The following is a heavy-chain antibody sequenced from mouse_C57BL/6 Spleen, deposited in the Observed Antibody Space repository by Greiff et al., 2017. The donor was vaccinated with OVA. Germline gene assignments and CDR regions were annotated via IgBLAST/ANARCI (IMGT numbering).Heavy chain of an antibody. Sequence: VQLQQSGAELMKPGASVKLSCKASGYTFTGYWIEWVKQRPGHGLEWIGEILPGSGSTNYNEKFKGKATFTADTSSNTDYMQLSSLTTEDSAIYYCARKITALGARGFDYWGQGTTLTVSS. J-gene: IGHJ2*01. CDR2: ILPGSGST. D-gene: IGHD1-1*01. CDR3: ARKITALGARGFDY. CDR1: GYTFTGYW. V-gene: IGHV1-9*01.